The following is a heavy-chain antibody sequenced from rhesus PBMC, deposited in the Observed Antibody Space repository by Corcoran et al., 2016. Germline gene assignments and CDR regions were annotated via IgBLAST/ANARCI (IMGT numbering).Heavy chain of an antibody. CDR2: IYGVSGST. CDR1: GYSIRSCYG. J-gene: IGHJ4*01. Sequence: QVQLQASGPGLVKPSDTLSLTCAVSGYSIRSCYGWGLIRQPQGKGLEWIGQIYGVSGSTYYNPSLKSRVTVSKDTSKNQFSLKLSSVTAADTAVYYCASIAAESRIDYWGQGVLVTVSS. D-gene: IGHD6-25*01. CDR3: ASIAAESRIDY. V-gene: IGHV4-127*01.